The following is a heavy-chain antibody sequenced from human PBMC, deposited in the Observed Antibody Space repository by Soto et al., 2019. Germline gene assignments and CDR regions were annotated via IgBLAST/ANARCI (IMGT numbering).Heavy chain of an antibody. Sequence: GGSLRLSCAASGFTFSSYAMHWVRQTPGEGLEWVAVISFDESNAYYADSVKGRFTISRDNSKNTLYLQMSSLRADDTAVYYCARGEAWYSYVSGSYRGGPDYWGQGTLVTVSS. D-gene: IGHD3-10*01. CDR3: ARGEAWYSYVSGSYRGGPDY. V-gene: IGHV3-30-3*01. J-gene: IGHJ4*02. CDR2: ISFDESNA. CDR1: GFTFSSYA.